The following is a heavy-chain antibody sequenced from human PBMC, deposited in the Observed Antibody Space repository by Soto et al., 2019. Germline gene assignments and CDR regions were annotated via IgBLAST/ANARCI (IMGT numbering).Heavy chain of an antibody. Sequence: QVQLVESGGGLVKPGGSLRLSCAASGFTFSDYYMSWIRQAPGKGLEWVSYISSSGSTIYYADSVKGRFTISRDNDYNSPYLQMKSLIAEDAAVYYCARFQPPVIYYYYYYMDVWGKGTTVTVSS. CDR1: GFTFSDYY. CDR3: ARFQPPVIYYYYYYMDV. J-gene: IGHJ6*03. CDR2: ISSSGSTI. V-gene: IGHV3-11*01.